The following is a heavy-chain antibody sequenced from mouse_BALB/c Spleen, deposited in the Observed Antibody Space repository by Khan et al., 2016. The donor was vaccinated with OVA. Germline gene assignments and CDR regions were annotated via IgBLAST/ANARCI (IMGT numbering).Heavy chain of an antibody. V-gene: IGHV5-6*01. D-gene: IGHD1-1*01. J-gene: IGHJ3*01. Sequence: EVELVEPGGDLVEPGGSLKLSCAASGFTFSTYGMSWVSQTPDKRLEWVATISTGGHYTYYPDSVRGRFTIFRDNAKNTLYLQLTCLKSEATAMFYCARLAYCYDSGWFAYWGQGTLVTVSA. CDR1: GFTFSTYG. CDR3: ARLAYCYDSGWFAY. CDR2: ISTGGHYT.